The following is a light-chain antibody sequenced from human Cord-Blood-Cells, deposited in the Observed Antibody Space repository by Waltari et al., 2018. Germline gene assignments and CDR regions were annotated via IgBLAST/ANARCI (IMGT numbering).Light chain of an antibody. CDR3: QQRSNWPPT. Sequence: EILLTQPPATLSLSPGETATLSCRASQSVSSYLARYQQKPGQAPRLLIYDASNRATGIPARFSGSWSGRDFTLTISSLEPEDFAVYYCQQRSNWPPTFGQGTKVEIK. V-gene: IGKV3-11*02. J-gene: IGKJ1*01. CDR1: QSVSSY. CDR2: DAS.